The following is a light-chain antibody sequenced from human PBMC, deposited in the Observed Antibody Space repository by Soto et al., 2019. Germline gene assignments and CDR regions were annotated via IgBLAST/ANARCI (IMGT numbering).Light chain of an antibody. Sequence: EIVMTQSPATLSVSPGERATLSCRASQSVSSNLAWYQQKPGQAPRLLIYGASTRATGSPARFSGSGAGTEFALTISSLQSEDFAVYYCQQYNNWPLYTFGQGTKGDIK. CDR2: GAS. CDR1: QSVSSN. CDR3: QQYNNWPLYT. V-gene: IGKV3-15*01. J-gene: IGKJ2*01.